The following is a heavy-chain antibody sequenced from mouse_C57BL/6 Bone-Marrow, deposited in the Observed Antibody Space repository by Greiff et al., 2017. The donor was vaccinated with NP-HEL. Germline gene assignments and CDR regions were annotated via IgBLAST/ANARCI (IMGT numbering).Heavy chain of an antibody. CDR1: GYTFTSYW. D-gene: IGHD1-1*01. V-gene: IGHV1-69*01. J-gene: IGHJ1*03. CDR2: IDPSDSYT. CDR3: ARDSSYGWYFDV. Sequence: QVQLQQPGAELVMPGASVKLSCNASGYTFTSYWMHWVKQRPGQGLEWIGEIDPSDSYTNYNQKFKGKSTLTVDKSSSTAYMQLSSLTSEDSAVYYCARDSSYGWYFDVWGTGTTVTVSS.